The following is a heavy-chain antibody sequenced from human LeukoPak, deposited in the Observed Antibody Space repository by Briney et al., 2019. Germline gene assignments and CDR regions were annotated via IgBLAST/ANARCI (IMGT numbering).Heavy chain of an antibody. V-gene: IGHV3-33*01. D-gene: IGHD3-16*01. J-gene: IGHJ4*02. Sequence: GRSLRLSCAASGFTFGSYGMHWVRQAPGKGLEWVAVIWYDGSNKYYADSVKGRFTISRDNSKNTLYLQMNSLRAEDTAVYYCAREFGGGYGGFDYWGQGTLVTVSS. CDR2: IWYDGSNK. CDR3: AREFGGGYGGFDY. CDR1: GFTFGSYG.